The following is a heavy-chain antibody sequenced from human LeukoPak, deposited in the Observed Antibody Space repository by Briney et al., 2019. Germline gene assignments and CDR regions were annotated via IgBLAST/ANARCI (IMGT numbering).Heavy chain of an antibody. Sequence: GESLCLSCAASGVTISIYGKYWVRHPQAPGLERVGMINPSCGSTSYSKQFLGSVTRTRDTSTSTVYMELSSLRSEDTAVYYCARDPRPMATWSERYYYYYMDVWGKGTTVTVSS. CDR3: ARDPRPMATWSERYYYYYMDV. J-gene: IGHJ6*03. CDR2: INPSCGST. V-gene: IGHV1-46*01. CDR1: GVTISIYG. D-gene: IGHD5-24*01.